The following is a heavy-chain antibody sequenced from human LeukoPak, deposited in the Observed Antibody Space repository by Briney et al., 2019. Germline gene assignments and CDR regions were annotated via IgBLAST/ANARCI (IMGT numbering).Heavy chain of an antibody. CDR2: IIPIFGTA. D-gene: IGHD6-13*01. Sequence: SVKVSCKASGGTFSSYAISWVRQAPGQGLEWMGGIIPIFGTANYAQTFQGRVTITADESTSTAYMELGSLRSEDTAVYYCARVPWGIAAAGIDYWGQGTLVTVSS. J-gene: IGHJ4*02. CDR1: GGTFSSYA. V-gene: IGHV1-69*13. CDR3: ARVPWGIAAAGIDY.